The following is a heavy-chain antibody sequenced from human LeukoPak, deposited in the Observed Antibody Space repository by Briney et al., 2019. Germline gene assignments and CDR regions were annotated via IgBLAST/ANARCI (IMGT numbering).Heavy chain of an antibody. CDR2: FDPEDGET. Sequence: EASVKVSCKASGGTFSSYAISWVRQAPGQGLEWMGGFDPEDGETIYAQKFQGRVTMTEDTSTDTAYMELSSLRSEDTAVYYCATTAGYSSGWSFDYWGQGTLVTVSS. V-gene: IGHV1-24*01. D-gene: IGHD6-19*01. J-gene: IGHJ4*02. CDR1: GGTFSSYA. CDR3: ATTAGYSSGWSFDY.